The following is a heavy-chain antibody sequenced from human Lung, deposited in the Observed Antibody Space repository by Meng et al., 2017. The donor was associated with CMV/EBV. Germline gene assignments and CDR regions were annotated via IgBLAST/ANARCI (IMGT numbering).Heavy chain of an antibody. Sequence: VRLVHSGAGVKKPGSSGKVPCKASGGTFSSYAISWVRQAPGQGLEWMGGIIPIFGTANYAQKFQGRVTITADESTSTAYMELSSLRSEDTAVYYCAREVSSSWFAGDWFDPWGQGTLVTVSS. CDR2: IIPIFGTA. V-gene: IGHV1-69*12. D-gene: IGHD6-13*01. CDR3: AREVSSSWFAGDWFDP. J-gene: IGHJ5*02. CDR1: GGTFSSYA.